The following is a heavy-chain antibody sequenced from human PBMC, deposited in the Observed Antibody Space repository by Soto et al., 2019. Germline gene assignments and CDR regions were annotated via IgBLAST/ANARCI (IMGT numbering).Heavy chain of an antibody. D-gene: IGHD2-21*01. CDR2: IIPILGIA. CDR1: GGTFSSYT. CDR3: ARVPGGDGYFDY. J-gene: IGHJ4*02. V-gene: IGHV1-69*02. Sequence: ASVKVSCKASGGTFSSYTISWVRQAPGQGLEWMGRIIPILGIANYAQKFQGRVTITADKSTSTAYMELSSLRSEDTAVYYCARVPGGDGYFDYWGQGTLVTVSS.